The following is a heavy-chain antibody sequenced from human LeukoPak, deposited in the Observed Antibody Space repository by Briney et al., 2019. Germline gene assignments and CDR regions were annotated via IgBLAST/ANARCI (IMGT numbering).Heavy chain of an antibody. J-gene: IGHJ4*02. CDR2: IYYSGST. D-gene: IGHD6-19*01. CDR3: ASAIYTVAGFDY. CDR1: GGSFSSYY. V-gene: IGHV4-39*01. Sequence: PSETLSLTCAVYGGSFSSYYWGWIRQPPGKGLEWIGSIYYSGSTYYNPSLKSRVTISVDTSKNQFSLKLSSVTAADTAVYYCASAIYTVAGFDYWGQGTLVTVSS.